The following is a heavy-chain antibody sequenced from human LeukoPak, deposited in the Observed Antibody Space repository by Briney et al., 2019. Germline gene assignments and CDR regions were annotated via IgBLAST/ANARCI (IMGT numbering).Heavy chain of an antibody. CDR1: GFTFSSYW. Sequence: RGSLRLSCAASGFTFSSYWMHWVRQAPGKGLVWVSRINSDGSSTSYADSVKGRFTISRDNAKNTLYLQMNSLRAEDTAVYYCARSHCGGDCYSGYFQHWGQGTLVTVSS. CDR2: INSDGSST. D-gene: IGHD2-21*02. V-gene: IGHV3-74*01. J-gene: IGHJ1*01. CDR3: ARSHCGGDCYSGYFQH.